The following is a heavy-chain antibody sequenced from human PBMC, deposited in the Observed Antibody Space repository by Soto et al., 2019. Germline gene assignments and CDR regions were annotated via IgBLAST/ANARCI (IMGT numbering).Heavy chain of an antibody. CDR2: TYYRSKWYN. CDR3: ARDFPHLRFLEWRHGRSAFDI. D-gene: IGHD3-3*01. J-gene: IGHJ3*02. V-gene: IGHV6-1*01. Sequence: PSQTLSLTCAISGDSVSSNSAAWNWIRQSPSRGLEWLGRTYYRSKWYNDYAVSVKSRITINPDTSKNQFSLQLNSVTPEDTAVYYCARDFPHLRFLEWRHGRSAFDIRGQGTMLTVSS. CDR1: GDSVSSNSAA.